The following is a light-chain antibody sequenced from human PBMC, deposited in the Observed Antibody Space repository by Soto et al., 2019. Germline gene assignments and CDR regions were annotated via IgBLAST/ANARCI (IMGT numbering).Light chain of an antibody. Sequence: EIVLTQSPGTLSLSPGERATLSCRASQSVSSSYLAWYQQKPGQAPRLLIYGASSRATGIPDRFSGRGSGTDFTLTISRLEPEDFAVYYCQQYNNWLPLTFGGGTKV. CDR3: QQYNNWLPLT. CDR2: GAS. CDR1: QSVSSSY. V-gene: IGKV3-20*01. J-gene: IGKJ4*01.